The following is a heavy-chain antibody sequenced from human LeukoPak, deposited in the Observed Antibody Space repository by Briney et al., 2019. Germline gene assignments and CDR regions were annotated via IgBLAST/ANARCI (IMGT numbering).Heavy chain of an antibody. D-gene: IGHD3-10*01. Sequence: SGGSLRLSCAASGFTFSTYDMHWVRQAPGKGLDWVAIISYDGSDKYYADSVKGRFTISRDNSKNTLYLQMNSLRAEDTAVYYCAKDFGEAAFDIWGQGTMVTVSS. CDR3: AKDFGEAAFDI. CDR1: GFTFSTYD. V-gene: IGHV3-30*18. J-gene: IGHJ3*02. CDR2: ISYDGSDK.